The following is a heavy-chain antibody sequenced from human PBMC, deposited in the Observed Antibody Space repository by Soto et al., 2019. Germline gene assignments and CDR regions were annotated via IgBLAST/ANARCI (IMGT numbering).Heavy chain of an antibody. D-gene: IGHD1-1*01. J-gene: IGHJ6*02. CDR3: ARNEGYYYYGMDV. CDR1: GSTFSSYW. Sequence: GGSLRLGCAASGSTFSSYWMSWVRQAPGKGLEWVANIKQDGSEKNYVDSVKGRFTISRDNAKNSVSLQMNSLRAEDTAVYYCARNEGYYYYGMDVWGQGTTVTVSS. V-gene: IGHV3-7*03. CDR2: IKQDGSEK.